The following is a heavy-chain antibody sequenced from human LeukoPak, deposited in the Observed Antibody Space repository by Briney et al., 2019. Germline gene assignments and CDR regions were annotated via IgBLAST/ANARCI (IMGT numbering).Heavy chain of an antibody. V-gene: IGHV1-18*04. CDR2: ISAYNGNT. CDR3: ARDLVGDDY. D-gene: IGHD2-2*01. CDR1: GYTFTAYY. Sequence: ASVKVSCKASGYTFTAYYMHWVRQAPGQGLEWMGWISAYNGNTNYAQKLQGRVTMTTDTSTSTAYMELRSLRSDDTAVYYCARDLVGDDYWGQGTLVTVSS. J-gene: IGHJ4*02.